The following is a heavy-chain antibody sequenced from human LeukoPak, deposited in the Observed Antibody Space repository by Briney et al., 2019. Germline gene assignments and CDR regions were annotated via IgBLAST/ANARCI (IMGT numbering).Heavy chain of an antibody. CDR2: MLYDRTNE. CDR3: AKVVVAAYWYFDL. Sequence: PGGSLRLSCSASGFTFRSYSMHWVRQAPGKGLEWVAAMLYDRTNEHYADSVKGRFTISRDNSKNTLYLQMNSLRAEDTAVYFCAKVVVAAYWYFDLWGRGTLVTVSS. V-gene: IGHV3-30*18. J-gene: IGHJ2*01. D-gene: IGHD2-15*01. CDR1: GFTFRSYS.